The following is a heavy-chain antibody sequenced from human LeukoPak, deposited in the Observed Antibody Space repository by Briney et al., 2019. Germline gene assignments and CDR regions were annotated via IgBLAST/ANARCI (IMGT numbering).Heavy chain of an antibody. D-gene: IGHD3-10*01. Sequence: ASVKVSCKASGGTFSSYAISWVRQAPGQGLEWMGGIIPIFGTANYAQKFQGRVTITADESTSTAYMELSSLRSEDTAVYYCASGRGRRAPFDYWGQGTLVTVSS. CDR2: IIPIFGTA. CDR3: ASGRGRRAPFDY. V-gene: IGHV1-69*13. CDR1: GGTFSSYA. J-gene: IGHJ4*02.